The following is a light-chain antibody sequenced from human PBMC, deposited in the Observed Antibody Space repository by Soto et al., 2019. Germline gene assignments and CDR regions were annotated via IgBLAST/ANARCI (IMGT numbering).Light chain of an antibody. CDR2: GAT. Sequence: EIVMTQSPATLSVSPGERATLSCRASQDVGSKLAWYQQKPGQAPRLLIYGATTRATGIPARFSGSGSGTQFTLTISSLQSEDFAVDYCQQCNESPPWTFGQGTKVEI. V-gene: IGKV3-15*01. CDR3: QQCNESPPWT. CDR1: QDVGSK. J-gene: IGKJ1*01.